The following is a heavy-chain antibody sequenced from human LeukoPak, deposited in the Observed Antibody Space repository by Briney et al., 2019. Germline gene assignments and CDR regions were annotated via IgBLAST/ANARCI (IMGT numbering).Heavy chain of an antibody. CDR2: IRYDGSNK. CDR1: GFTFSSYG. V-gene: IGHV3-30*02. J-gene: IGHJ4*02. CDR3: ANLNYYNIDY. D-gene: IGHD3-10*01. Sequence: GGSLRLSCAASGFTFSSYGMHWVRQAPGKGLEWVAFIRYDGSNKYYADSVKGRFTISRDNSKNTLYLQMNSLRAEDTAVYYCANLNYYNIDYWGQGPLVTVSS.